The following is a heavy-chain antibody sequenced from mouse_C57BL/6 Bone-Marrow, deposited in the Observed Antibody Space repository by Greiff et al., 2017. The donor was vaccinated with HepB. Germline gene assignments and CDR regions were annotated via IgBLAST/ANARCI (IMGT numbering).Heavy chain of an antibody. D-gene: IGHD1-1*02. Sequence: EVQLQQSGPVLVKPGASVKMSCKASGYTFTDYYMNWVKQSHGKSLEWIGVINPYNGGTSYNQKFKGKATLTVDKSSSTAYMELNSLTSEDSAVYYCARRRGRGGPHYAMDYWGQGTSVTVSS. V-gene: IGHV1-19*01. CDR1: GYTFTDYY. J-gene: IGHJ4*01. CDR3: ARRRGRGGPHYAMDY. CDR2: INPYNGGT.